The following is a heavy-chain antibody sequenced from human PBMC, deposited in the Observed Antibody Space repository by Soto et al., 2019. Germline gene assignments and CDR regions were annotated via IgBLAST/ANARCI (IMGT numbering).Heavy chain of an antibody. J-gene: IGHJ4*02. Sequence: QVQLVESGGGVVQPGRSLRLSCAASGFTFSRYGMHWVRQAPGKGLAVVAVIWYDGSNKYYADSVKGRLTISRDNSKNTLYLQMNSLRAEDTAVYYCARNQYGGNSDYLGQGTLVTVSS. CDR1: GFTFSRYG. CDR2: IWYDGSNK. CDR3: ARNQYGGNSDY. D-gene: IGHD2-21*02. V-gene: IGHV3-33*01.